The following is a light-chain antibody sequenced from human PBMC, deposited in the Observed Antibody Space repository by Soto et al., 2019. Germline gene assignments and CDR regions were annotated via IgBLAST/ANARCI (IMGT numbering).Light chain of an antibody. CDR2: DAS. CDR1: QSVSSY. CDR3: QQRSNLFY. J-gene: IGKJ3*01. V-gene: IGKV3-11*01. Sequence: EIVLTQSPATLSLSPGERATLSCRASQSVSSYLAWYQQKPGQAPRLLIYDASNMATGIPARFSGSGSGTDFTLTISSLEPEDFAVYYCQQRSNLFYFGPGTKLDI.